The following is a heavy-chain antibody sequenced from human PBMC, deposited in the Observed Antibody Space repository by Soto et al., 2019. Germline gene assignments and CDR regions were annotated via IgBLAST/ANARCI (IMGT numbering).Heavy chain of an antibody. V-gene: IGHV5-51*01. CDR1: KYSFTNYW. CDR2: IYPGDSDT. D-gene: IGHD3-16*01. Sequence: ESLKISFKASKYSFTNYWIGWVRQMPGKGLEWMGIIYPGDSDTRYSPSFQGQVTISVDKSINTAYLQWSSLKASDTAMYYCARHLYDYLDSWGQGTLVTVSS. J-gene: IGHJ4*02. CDR3: ARHLYDYLDS.